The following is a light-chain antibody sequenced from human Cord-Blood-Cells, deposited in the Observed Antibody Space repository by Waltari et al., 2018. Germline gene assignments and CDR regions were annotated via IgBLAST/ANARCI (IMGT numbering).Light chain of an antibody. Sequence: DIHMTQPPSSLSASVGDRVTITCRASQSISSYLNWYQQKPGKAPKRLIYAASSLQSGVPSRFSGSGAGTDVTLTSSSLQPEDFATYYCQQGYSTHAFGQGTKLEIK. V-gene: IGKV1-39*01. J-gene: IGKJ2*01. CDR2: AAS. CDR3: QQGYSTHA. CDR1: QSISSY.